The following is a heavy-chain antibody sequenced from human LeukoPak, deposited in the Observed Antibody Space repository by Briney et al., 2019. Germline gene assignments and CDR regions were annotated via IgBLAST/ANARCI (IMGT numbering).Heavy chain of an antibody. V-gene: IGHV4-34*01. Sequence: SETLSLTCAVYGGSFSGYYWSWIRQPPGKGLEWIGEINHSGSTNYNPSLKSRVTISVDTSKNQFSLKLSSVTAADTAVYYCASGEVAAAGYYFDYWGQGNPGHRLL. CDR3: ASGEVAAAGYYFDY. CDR1: GGSFSGYY. CDR2: INHSGST. D-gene: IGHD6-13*01. J-gene: IGHJ4*02.